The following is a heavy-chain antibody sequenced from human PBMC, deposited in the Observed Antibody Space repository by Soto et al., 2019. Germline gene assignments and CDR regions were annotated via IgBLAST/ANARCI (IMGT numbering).Heavy chain of an antibody. D-gene: IGHD3-22*01. CDR3: ARSYYHDNSAYPDDVFDI. CDR2: IYPGDSDT. J-gene: IGHJ3*02. CDR1: GYSFTSYW. V-gene: IGHV5-51*01. Sequence: GESLKISCKGSGYSFTSYWIGWVRQMPGKGLEWMGIIYPGDSDTRYSLSFEGQVTISADKSITTAYLQWSSLKASDTAMYYCARSYYHDNSAYPDDVFDIWGQGTMVTVSS.